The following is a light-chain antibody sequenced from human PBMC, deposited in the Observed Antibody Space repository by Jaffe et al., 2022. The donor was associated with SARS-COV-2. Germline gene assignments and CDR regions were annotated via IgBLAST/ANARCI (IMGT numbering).Light chain of an antibody. Sequence: DIQMTQSPSSLSASVGDRITITCRASQSISNYLNWFQQKPGKAPRLLIYAASNLQSGVPSRFSGSGSGTVFSFTISSLQPEDFATYHCQQSYTVPLTFGGGTKVEIK. V-gene: IGKV1-39*01. CDR3: QQSYTVPLT. CDR2: AAS. J-gene: IGKJ4*01. CDR1: QSISNY.